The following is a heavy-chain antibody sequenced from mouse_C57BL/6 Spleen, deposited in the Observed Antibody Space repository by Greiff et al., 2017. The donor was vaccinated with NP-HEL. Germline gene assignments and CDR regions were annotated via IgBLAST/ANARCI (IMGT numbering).Heavy chain of an antibody. D-gene: IGHD2-3*01. CDR2: ISSGSSTI. J-gene: IGHJ3*01. Sequence: EVQGVESGGGLVKPGGSLTLSCAASGFTFSDYGMHWVRQAPEKGLEWVAYISSGSSTIYYADTVKGRFTISRDNAKNTLFLQMTSLRSEDTAMYYCARGYDGFAAWFAYWGQGTLVTVSA. CDR1: GFTFSDYG. CDR3: ARGYDGFAAWFAY. V-gene: IGHV5-17*01.